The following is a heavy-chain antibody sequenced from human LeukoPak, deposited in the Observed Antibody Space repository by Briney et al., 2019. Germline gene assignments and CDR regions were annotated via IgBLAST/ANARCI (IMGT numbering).Heavy chain of an antibody. CDR1: GGTFSSYA. D-gene: IGHD3-22*01. CDR2: IIPIFGTA. Sequence: ASVKVSCKASGGTFSSYAISWVRQAPGQGLEWMGGIIPIFGTANYAQKFQGRVTITTDESTSTAYMELSSLRSEDTAAYYCARITDSSGCIDYWGQGTLVTVSS. V-gene: IGHV1-69*05. J-gene: IGHJ4*02. CDR3: ARITDSSGCIDY.